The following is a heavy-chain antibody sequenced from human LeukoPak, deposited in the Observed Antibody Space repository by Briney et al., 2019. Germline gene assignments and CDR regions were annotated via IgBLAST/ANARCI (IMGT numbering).Heavy chain of an antibody. V-gene: IGHV3-43*01. J-gene: IGHJ4*02. CDR1: GFNFDRYT. CDR2: AGWAGGTT. CDR3: AKELDTMFFDY. Sequence: GGSLRLSCATSGFNFDRYTIHWVRQAPGKGLEWVSLAGWAGGTTFYSDSVRGRFTITRDSGRKSVYLQMNSLTTDDTAFYFCAKELDTMFFDYWGQGALVTVSS. D-gene: IGHD3-10*02.